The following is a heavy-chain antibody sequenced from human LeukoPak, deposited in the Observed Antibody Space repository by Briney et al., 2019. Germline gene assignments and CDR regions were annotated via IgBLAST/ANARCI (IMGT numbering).Heavy chain of an antibody. D-gene: IGHD3-22*01. V-gene: IGHV3-7*01. J-gene: IGHJ3*02. CDR2: IKQDGSEK. CDR3: ARDTYYYESSGHFFGAFDI. Sequence: GGSLRLSCAASGFTFSSYWMTWVRPAPGRGLEWVANIKQDGSEKFYVDSVKGRFTISRDNSKNSLHLQMNSMTAEGTAVYYCARDTYYYESSGHFFGAFDIWGHGTMVTVSS. CDR1: GFTFSSYW.